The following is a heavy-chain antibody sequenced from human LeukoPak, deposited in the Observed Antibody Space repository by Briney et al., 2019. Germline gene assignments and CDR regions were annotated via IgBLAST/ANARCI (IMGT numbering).Heavy chain of an antibody. CDR2: IKPDGSEK. J-gene: IGHJ4*02. CDR1: GFTFSSYW. Sequence: GGSLRLSCAASGFTFSSYWMSWVRQAPGKGLEWVANIKPDGSEKYYVDSVKGRFTISRDNAKNSLYLQMNSLRAEDTALYYCARGSLRWFGEPPGDYWGQGTLVTVSS. D-gene: IGHD3-10*01. V-gene: IGHV3-7*03. CDR3: ARGSLRWFGEPPGDY.